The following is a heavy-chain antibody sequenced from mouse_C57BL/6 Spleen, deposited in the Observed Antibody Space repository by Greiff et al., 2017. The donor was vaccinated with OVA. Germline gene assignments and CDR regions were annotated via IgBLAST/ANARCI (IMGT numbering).Heavy chain of an antibody. CDR2: IYPGSGST. CDR3: ARGYDSSSAWFAD. J-gene: IGHJ3*01. CDR1: GYTFTSYW. V-gene: IGHV1-55*01. Sequence: QVQLQQPGAELVKPGASVKMSCKASGYTFTSYWITWVKQRPGQGLEWIGDIYPGSGSTNYNEKFKRKATLTVDTSSSTAYMQLSSLTSEDAAVYDCARGYDSSSAWFADWGQGTLVTVSA. D-gene: IGHD1-1*01.